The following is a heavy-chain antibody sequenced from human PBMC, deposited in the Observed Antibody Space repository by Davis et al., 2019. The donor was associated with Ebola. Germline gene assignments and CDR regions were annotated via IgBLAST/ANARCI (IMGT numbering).Heavy chain of an antibody. CDR1: GFTFSSYW. CDR2: IKQDGSEK. V-gene: IGHV3-7*01. CDR3: VRDVIATFGKVKYYYGMDV. Sequence: GESLKISCAASGFTFSSYWMSWVRQAPGKGLEWVANIKQDGSEKYYVDSVKGRFTISRDTAKNTLYLQMNSLRVEDTAVYYCVRDVIATFGKVKYYYGMDVWGKGTTVTVSS. D-gene: IGHD6-13*01. J-gene: IGHJ6*04.